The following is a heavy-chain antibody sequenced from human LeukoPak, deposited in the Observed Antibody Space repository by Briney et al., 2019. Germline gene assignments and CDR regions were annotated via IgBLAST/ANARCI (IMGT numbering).Heavy chain of an antibody. D-gene: IGHD2-15*01. CDR2: IIPIFGTA. J-gene: IGHJ5*02. CDR1: GGTFSSYA. Sequence: SVTVSCTASGGTFSSYAISWVRQAPGQGLEWMGGIIPIFGTANYAQKFQGRVTITADESTSTAYMELSSLRSEDTAVYYCAREGGYCSGGSCYSVDWFDPWGQGTLVTVSS. CDR3: AREGGYCSGGSCYSVDWFDP. V-gene: IGHV1-69*13.